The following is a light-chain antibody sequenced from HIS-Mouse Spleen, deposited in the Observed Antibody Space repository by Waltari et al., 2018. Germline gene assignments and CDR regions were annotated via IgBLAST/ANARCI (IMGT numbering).Light chain of an antibody. CDR2: EDS. CDR1: ALPKKY. CDR3: YSTDSSGNHRV. J-gene: IGLJ2*01. Sequence: SYELTQPPSVSVSPGQTARIPCSGDALPKKYAYWYQQKSGQAPVLVIYEDSKRPSGIPERVSGSSSGTMATLTSSGAQVEDEADYYCYSTDSSGNHRVFGGGTKLTVL. V-gene: IGLV3-10*01.